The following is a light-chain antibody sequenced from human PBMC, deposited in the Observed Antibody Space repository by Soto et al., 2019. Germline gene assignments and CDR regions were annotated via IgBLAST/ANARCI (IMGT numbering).Light chain of an antibody. Sequence: EIVLTQSPGTLSLSPGERATLSCRASQSVSNNYLAWYQQKPGQAPRLRIYGASNRATGIPDRFSGSGSGTDFTLTISRLEPEEFAVYYCQQYGSSGTFGQGTKVDIK. CDR1: QSVSNNY. CDR2: GAS. V-gene: IGKV3-20*01. J-gene: IGKJ1*01. CDR3: QQYGSSGT.